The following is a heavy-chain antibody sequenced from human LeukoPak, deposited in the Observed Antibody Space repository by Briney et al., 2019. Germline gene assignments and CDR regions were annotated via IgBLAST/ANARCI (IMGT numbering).Heavy chain of an antibody. CDR3: AGASGHSAAAGSNDY. CDR2: INHSGST. D-gene: IGHD6-13*01. Sequence: PSETLSLTCAVYGGSFSGYYWSWIRQPPGKGLEWIGEINHSGSTNYNPSLKSRVTISVDTSKNQFSPKLSSVTAADTAVYYCAGASGHSAAAGSNDYWGQGTLVTVSS. CDR1: GGSFSGYY. J-gene: IGHJ4*02. V-gene: IGHV4-34*01.